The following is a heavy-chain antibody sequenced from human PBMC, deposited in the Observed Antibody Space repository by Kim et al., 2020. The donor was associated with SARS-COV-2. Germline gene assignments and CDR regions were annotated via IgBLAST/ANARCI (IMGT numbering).Heavy chain of an antibody. J-gene: IGHJ5*02. CDR3: AREDVEGKAGQFDS. D-gene: IGHD2-15*01. V-gene: IGHV3-33*08. CDR1: GFTFSNFA. Sequence: GGSLRLSCAASGFTFSNFAMRWVRQAPGKGLEWVAVISFDGSNKYYADSVKGRFTISRDNAKNTLYLQMNSLRVEDTAVYYCAREDVEGKAGQFDSWGQGTLVTVSS. CDR2: ISFDGSNK.